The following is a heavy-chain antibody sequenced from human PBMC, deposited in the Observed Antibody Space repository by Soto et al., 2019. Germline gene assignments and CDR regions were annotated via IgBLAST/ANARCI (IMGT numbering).Heavy chain of an antibody. J-gene: IGHJ4*02. Sequence: PGGSLRLSCAASGFTFSDHYMDWVRQAPGKGLEWVGRTRNKANSYTTEYAASVKGRFTISRDDSKNSLYLQMNSLKTEDTAVYYCARGGYGLGAFDYWGQGTLVTVSS. CDR3: ARGGYGLGAFDY. CDR2: TRNKANSYTT. V-gene: IGHV3-72*01. CDR1: GFTFSDHY. D-gene: IGHD5-18*01.